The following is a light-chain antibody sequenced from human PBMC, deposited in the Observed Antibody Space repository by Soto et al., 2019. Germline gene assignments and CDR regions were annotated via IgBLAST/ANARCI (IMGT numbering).Light chain of an antibody. V-gene: IGKV3-15*01. CDR3: LQYNNWPRT. J-gene: IGKJ2*01. CDR1: QSVSSN. Sequence: EIVMTQSPATLSVPPGERATVSCRASQSVSSNLAWYQQKPGQAPRLLIYGASTRATGIPARFSGSGSGTKFSLTIGSQQSKDFVVYYCLQYNNWPRTFGQGTKLEIK. CDR2: GAS.